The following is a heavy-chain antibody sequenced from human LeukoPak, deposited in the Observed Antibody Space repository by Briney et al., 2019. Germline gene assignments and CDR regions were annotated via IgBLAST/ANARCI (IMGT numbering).Heavy chain of an antibody. J-gene: IGHJ3*02. CDR2: IYYSGST. D-gene: IGHD2-21*02. V-gene: IGHV4-59*12. CDR3: ASAQSSLGGDWGAGAFDI. Sequence: PSETLSLTCTVSGGSISSYYWSWIRQPPGKGLEWIGYIYYSGSTNYNPSLKSRVTISVDTSKNQFSLQLNSVTPEDTAVYYCASAQSSLGGDWGAGAFDIWGQGTMVTVSS. CDR1: GGSISSYY.